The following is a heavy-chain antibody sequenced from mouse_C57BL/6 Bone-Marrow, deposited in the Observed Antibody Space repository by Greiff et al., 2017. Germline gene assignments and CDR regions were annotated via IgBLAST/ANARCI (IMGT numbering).Heavy chain of an antibody. Sequence: EVQGVESGGGLVKPGGSLKLSCAASGFTFSDYGMHWVRQAPEKGLEWVAYISSGSSTIYYADTVKGRFTISSDNAKTTLFLQITSLRSEVTAMYYCAREIYPLYYYAMDYWGQGTSVTVSS. J-gene: IGHJ4*01. CDR3: AREIYPLYYYAMDY. CDR1: GFTFSDYG. CDR2: ISSGSSTI. V-gene: IGHV5-17*01.